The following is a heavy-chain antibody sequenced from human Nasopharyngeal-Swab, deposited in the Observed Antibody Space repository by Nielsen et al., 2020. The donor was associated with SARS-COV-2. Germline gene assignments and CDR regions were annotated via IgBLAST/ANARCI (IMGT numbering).Heavy chain of an antibody. V-gene: IGHV4-59*08. CDR3: ASLGRSYGMDV. CDR1: GGSIIIYY. D-gene: IGHD7-27*01. CDR2: IYYSGST. J-gene: IGHJ6*02. Sequence: SETLSLTCTVSGGSIIIYYLSWIRQPPGKGLEWIGYIYYSGSTNYNPSLKSRVTISVDTSKNQFSLKLSSVTAADTAVYYCASLGRSYGMDVWGQGTTVTVSS.